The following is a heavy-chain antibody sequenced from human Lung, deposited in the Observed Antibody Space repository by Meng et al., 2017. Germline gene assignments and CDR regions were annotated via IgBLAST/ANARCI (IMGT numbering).Heavy chain of an antibody. D-gene: IGHD1-7*01. J-gene: IGHJ4*02. CDR1: GFTFSSLC. Sequence: VEVGGSGGGLVKPVGSLSLSCAASGFTFSSLCMDWVRQAQGKGLEWVSSISSSSSYIYYGDLVKGRFTISRDNAKNSLYLQMNSLRAEDTAVYYCARERGTSDYWGQGTLVTVSS. V-gene: IGHV3-21*01. CDR2: ISSSSSYI. CDR3: ARERGTSDY.